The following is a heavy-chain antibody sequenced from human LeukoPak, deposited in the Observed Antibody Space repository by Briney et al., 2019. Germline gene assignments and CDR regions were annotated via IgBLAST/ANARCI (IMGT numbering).Heavy chain of an antibody. D-gene: IGHD5-12*01. J-gene: IGHJ3*02. CDR2: ICSSGSNI. CDR3: ARDIRGYSGYDPGAFDI. CDR1: GFTFSSYE. Sequence: GGSLRLSCAASGFTFSSYEMNWVRQAPGKGLEWVSYICSSGSNIYYADAVMGRFTITRDNAKNSLYLQMSSLRAEDKAVYYCARDIRGYSGYDPGAFDIWGQGTMVTVSS. V-gene: IGHV3-48*03.